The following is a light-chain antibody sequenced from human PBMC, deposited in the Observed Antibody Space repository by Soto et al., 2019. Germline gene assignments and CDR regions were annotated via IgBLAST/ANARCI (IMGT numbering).Light chain of an antibody. CDR3: QQANSFPLT. CDR1: QHISNW. Sequence: DIQMTQSPPSVSASVGDRVRITSRATQHISNWLAWYQQKQGRAPKLLIYTGSSLQGRDPSRFIGSGSRTDVALTLSSLRPEDGVTYECQQANSFPLTFGGGTKVEIK. CDR2: TGS. J-gene: IGKJ4*01. V-gene: IGKV1-12*01.